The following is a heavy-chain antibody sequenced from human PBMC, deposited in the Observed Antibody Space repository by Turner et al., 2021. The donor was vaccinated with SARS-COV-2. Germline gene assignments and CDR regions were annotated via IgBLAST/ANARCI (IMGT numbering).Heavy chain of an antibody. D-gene: IGHD3-10*01. CDR1: GGSISSSSFF. V-gene: IGHV4-39*01. CDR2: IYYSGTT. CDR3: ARQAAGQGLDY. J-gene: IGHJ4*02. Sequence: QVQLQESGPGLVKPSETLSLTCTVSGGSISSSSFFWGWIRQPPTKELEWIGSIYYSGTTYSNPSLKSRVSLSIDPSKNQFSMKLTSDTAADTALYFCARQAAGQGLDYWGRGILVTVSS.